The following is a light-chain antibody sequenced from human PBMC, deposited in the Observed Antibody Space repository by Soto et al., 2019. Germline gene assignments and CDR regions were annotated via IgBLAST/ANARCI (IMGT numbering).Light chain of an antibody. CDR2: DVS. Sequence: QSALTQPASVSGSPGQSITISCAGTSSDVGAYNYVSWYQQHPGKAPKLVIYDVSNRPSGVSNRFSGTKSGNTASLTISGLQTEDEADYYCSSYTTSSSLEVVFGGGTKLTVL. V-gene: IGLV2-14*03. CDR3: SSYTTSSSLEVV. J-gene: IGLJ3*02. CDR1: SSDVGAYNY.